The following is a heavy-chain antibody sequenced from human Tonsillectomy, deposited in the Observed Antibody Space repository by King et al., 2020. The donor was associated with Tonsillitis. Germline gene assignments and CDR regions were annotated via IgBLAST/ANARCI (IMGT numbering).Heavy chain of an antibody. CDR2: ISSSSSTI. CDR3: AGAYYGDYRYWFDP. V-gene: IGHV3-48*02. CDR1: GFTFSSYS. D-gene: IGHD4-17*01. Sequence: VQLVESGGGLVQPGGSLRLSCAASGFTFSSYSMNWVRQAPGKGLEWVSYISSSSSTIYYADSVKGRFTISRDNAKNSLYLQRNSLRDEDTAVYYCAGAYYGDYRYWFDPWGQGTLVTVSS. J-gene: IGHJ5*02.